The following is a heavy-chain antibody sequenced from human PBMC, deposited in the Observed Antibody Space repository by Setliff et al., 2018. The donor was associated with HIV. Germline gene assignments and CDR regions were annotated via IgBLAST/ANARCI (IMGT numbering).Heavy chain of an antibody. J-gene: IGHJ5*02. V-gene: IGHV3-74*01. CDR2: IKSDGSIT. CDR1: GFTFSSYW. Sequence: GGSLRLSCAASGFTFSSYWMHWVRQAPGKGLVWVSRIKSDGSITNYADSVKGRFTISRDNAKNTLYLQMNSLRAEDTAVYYCARDTYYYDGSVYDDLWGQGTLVTVSS. CDR3: ARDTYYYDGSVYDDL. D-gene: IGHD3-22*01.